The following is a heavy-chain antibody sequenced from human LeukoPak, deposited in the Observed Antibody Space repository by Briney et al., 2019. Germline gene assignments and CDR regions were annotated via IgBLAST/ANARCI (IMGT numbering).Heavy chain of an antibody. Sequence: GGSLRLSCAASGFTVSSNYMNWVRQAPGKGLEWVSVIYSDGSTYYADSVRGRFTISRDNSRNTLYLQMNSLRAEDTAVFYCARGYGGYGYYFDYWGQGTLVIVSP. CDR2: IYSDGST. V-gene: IGHV3-53*01. CDR1: GFTVSSNY. D-gene: IGHD5-12*01. J-gene: IGHJ4*02. CDR3: ARGYGGYGYYFDY.